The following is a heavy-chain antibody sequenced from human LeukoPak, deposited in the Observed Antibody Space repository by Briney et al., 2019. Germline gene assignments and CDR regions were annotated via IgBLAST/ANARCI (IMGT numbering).Heavy chain of an antibody. J-gene: IGHJ4*02. D-gene: IGHD1-26*01. CDR1: GGTFSSYA. CDR3: ARDRQGGSYYSH. Sequence: ASVKVSCKASGGTFSSYAISWVRQAPGQGLEWMGIINPSGGSTSYAQKFQGRVTMTRDTSTSTVYMELSSLRSEDTAVYYCARDRQGGSYYSHWGQGTLVTVSS. CDR2: INPSGGST. V-gene: IGHV1-46*01.